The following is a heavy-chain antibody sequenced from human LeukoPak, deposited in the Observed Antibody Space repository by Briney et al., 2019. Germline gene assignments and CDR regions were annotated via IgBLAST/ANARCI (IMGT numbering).Heavy chain of an antibody. CDR1: GYTFTGYY. CDR2: INPNSGGT. Sequence: GASVKVSCKASGYTFTGYYMHWVRQAPGQGLEWMGWINPNSGGTNYAQKFQGRVTMTRDTSISTAYMELSRLRYDDTAVYYCARDIHYDILTGYALYNWFDPWGQGTLVTVSS. V-gene: IGHV1-2*02. D-gene: IGHD3-9*01. CDR3: ARDIHYDILTGYALYNWFDP. J-gene: IGHJ5*02.